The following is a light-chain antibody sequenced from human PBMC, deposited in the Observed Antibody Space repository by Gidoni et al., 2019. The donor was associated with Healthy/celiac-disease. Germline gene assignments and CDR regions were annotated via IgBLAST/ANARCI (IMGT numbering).Light chain of an antibody. CDR1: QSISSY. J-gene: IGKJ2*01. CDR2: AAS. CDR3: QQSYSTPRT. V-gene: IGKV1-39*01. Sequence: GDRVTITCRASQSISSYLNWYQQKPGKAPKLLIYAASSLQSGVPSRFSGCGSGTDYTLTISSLQPEDFATYYCQQSYSTPRTFGQGTKLEIK.